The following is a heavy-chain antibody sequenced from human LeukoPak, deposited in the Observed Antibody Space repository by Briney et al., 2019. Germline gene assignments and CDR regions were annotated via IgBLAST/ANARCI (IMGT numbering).Heavy chain of an antibody. Sequence: PQASVKVSCKASGYTFTGYYMHWVRQAPGQGLEWMGWINPNSGGTNYARKFQGRVTMTRDTSISTAYMELSRLRSDDTAVYYCARGGNIVVVPAAIIEAYYYYGMDVWGQGTTVTVSS. CDR1: GYTFTGYY. V-gene: IGHV1-2*02. CDR2: INPNSGGT. D-gene: IGHD2-2*01. CDR3: ARGGNIVVVPAAIIEAYYYYGMDV. J-gene: IGHJ6*02.